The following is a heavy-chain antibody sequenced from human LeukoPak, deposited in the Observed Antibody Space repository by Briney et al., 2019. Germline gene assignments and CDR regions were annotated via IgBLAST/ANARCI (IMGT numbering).Heavy chain of an antibody. CDR1: GFTFSNYG. Sequence: SGGSLRLSCAASGFTFSNYGMNWVRQAPGKGLEWVSSISSSSSYIYYADSVKGRFTISRDNAKNSLYLQMNSLRAEDTAVYYCAREDGYNIDYWGQGTLVTVSS. CDR3: AREDGYNIDY. V-gene: IGHV3-21*01. D-gene: IGHD5-24*01. J-gene: IGHJ4*02. CDR2: ISSSSSYI.